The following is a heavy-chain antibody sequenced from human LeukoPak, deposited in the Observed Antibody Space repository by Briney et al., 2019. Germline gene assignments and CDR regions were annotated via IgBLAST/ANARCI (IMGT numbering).Heavy chain of an antibody. D-gene: IGHD1-26*01. CDR2: IWFDGGNK. J-gene: IGHJ4*02. CDR3: AKSTHEEYSGNPYPEIADY. V-gene: IGHV3-33*06. Sequence: AGGSLRLSCAASGFTFSSYGMHWVRQAPGKGLERVEVIWFDGGNKYYAHHVKSRFTISRDNSKNTLYLQMNSLRAEDTAVYYCAKSTHEEYSGNPYPEIADYWGQGTLVTVSS. CDR1: GFTFSSYG.